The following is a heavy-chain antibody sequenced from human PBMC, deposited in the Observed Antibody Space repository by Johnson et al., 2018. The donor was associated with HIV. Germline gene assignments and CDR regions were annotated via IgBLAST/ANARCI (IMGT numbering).Heavy chain of an antibody. D-gene: IGHD6-13*01. CDR1: GFTFSNAW. Sequence: VQLVESGGGVVQPGRSLRLSCAASGFTFSNAWMSWVRQAPGKGLEWVGRIKSKTDGETTDYAAPVKGRFTISRDDSKNTLYLQMSSLKIEDTAVYYCTTGQLGGASDIWGQGTMVTVSS. CDR2: IKSKTDGETT. CDR3: TTGQLGGASDI. J-gene: IGHJ3*02. V-gene: IGHV3-15*01.